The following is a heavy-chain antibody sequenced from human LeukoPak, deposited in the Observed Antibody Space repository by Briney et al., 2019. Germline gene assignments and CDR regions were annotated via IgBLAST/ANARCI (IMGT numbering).Heavy chain of an antibody. Sequence: PGGSLGLSCSGSGFTFSNYAVHWVRQAPGMGLAYVSGITRNGDSTFYADSVKDRFSISRDNSKNTLYLQMTSLRNEDTAVYYWVTQQSGNLYWGQGTLVTVSS. J-gene: IGHJ4*02. D-gene: IGHD6-13*01. CDR3: VTQQSGNLY. CDR2: ITRNGDST. V-gene: IGHV3-64D*09. CDR1: GFTFSNYA.